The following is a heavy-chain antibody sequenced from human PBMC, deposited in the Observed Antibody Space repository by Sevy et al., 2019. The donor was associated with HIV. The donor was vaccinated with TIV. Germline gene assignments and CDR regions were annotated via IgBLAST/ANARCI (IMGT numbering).Heavy chain of an antibody. V-gene: IGHV4-39*01. Sequence: SETLSLTCTVSGGSISSSSQFWAWIRQSPGKGLEWIGNVYNSGTTDYNPSLKSRITISVDTSKNKFSLKLTSVTAADTAVYYCARQLSYYDSLSGSQMGYWLDTWGHGNLVTVSS. CDR3: ARQLSYYDSLSGSQMGYWLDT. CDR2: VYNSGTT. CDR1: GGSISSSSQF. J-gene: IGHJ5*01. D-gene: IGHD3-9*01.